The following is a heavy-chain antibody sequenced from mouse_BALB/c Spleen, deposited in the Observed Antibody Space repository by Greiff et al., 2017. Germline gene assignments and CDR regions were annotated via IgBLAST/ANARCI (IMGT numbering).Heavy chain of an antibody. V-gene: IGHV5-6*01. J-gene: IGHJ4*01. CDR1: GFTFSSYG. Sequence: EVQVVESGGDLVKPGGSLKLSCAASGFTFSSYGMSWVRQTPDKRLEWVATISSGGSYTYYPDSVKGRFTISRDNAKNTLYLQMSSLKSEDTAMYYCARLEGQGYPSYYYAMDYWGQGTSVTVSS. D-gene: IGHD2-2*01. CDR3: ARLEGQGYPSYYYAMDY. CDR2: ISSGGSYT.